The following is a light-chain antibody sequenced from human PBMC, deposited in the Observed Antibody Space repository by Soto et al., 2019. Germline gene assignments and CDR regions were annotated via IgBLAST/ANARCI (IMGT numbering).Light chain of an antibody. J-gene: IGKJ2*01. CDR1: QSVSNNY. V-gene: IGKV3-20*01. Sequence: EIVLTQSPGTLSLSPGERATLSCRASQSVSNNYLAWYQQRPGQAPRLLIYGASSRATGIPDRFTGSGSGTDFTLTVSRREPEDFAVYYCLQHGSSPYTFGQGTKLEIK. CDR3: LQHGSSPYT. CDR2: GAS.